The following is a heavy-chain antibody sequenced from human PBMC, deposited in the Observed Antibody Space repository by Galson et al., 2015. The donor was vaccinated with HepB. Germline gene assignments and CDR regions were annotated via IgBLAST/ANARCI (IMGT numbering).Heavy chain of an antibody. Sequence: SVKVSCKASGYTFTGHHVHWVRQAPGQGLEWMGRMNPDSGVTNYAQKFQGRVTMTRDTAISTAYMELSRLKSDDTAVYYCARAHGGMVQGVIVYYYGMDVWGQGTTVTVSS. J-gene: IGHJ6*02. CDR3: ARAHGGMVQGVIVYYYGMDV. V-gene: IGHV1-2*06. CDR1: GYTFTGHH. CDR2: MNPDSGVT. D-gene: IGHD3-10*01.